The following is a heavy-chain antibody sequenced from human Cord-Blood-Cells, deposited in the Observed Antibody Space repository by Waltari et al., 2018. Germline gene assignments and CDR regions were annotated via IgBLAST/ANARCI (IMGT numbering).Heavy chain of an antibody. D-gene: IGHD2-15*01. J-gene: IGHJ4*02. CDR3: ARSGGVVPIHFDY. CDR2: IYPADSVT. Sequence: EVQLVQSGAEVKKPGEYLKISCKGSGYSFTSSWIGWVRQMPGEGLEWIGVIYPADSVTSYRPSSQVQVTIPADKSISTAYLQWSSLKASDTGMYYWARSGGVVPIHFDYWGQRILVTVSS. V-gene: IGHV5-51*01. CDR1: GYSFTSSW.